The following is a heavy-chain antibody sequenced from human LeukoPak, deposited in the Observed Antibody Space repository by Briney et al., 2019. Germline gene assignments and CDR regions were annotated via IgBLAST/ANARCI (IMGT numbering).Heavy chain of an antibody. CDR2: INHSGST. V-gene: IGHV4-34*01. CDR3: ARGTLAGCSSTSCYGLDY. CDR1: GGSFSGYY. Sequence: SETLSLTCAVYGGSFSGYYWSWIRQPPGKGLEWIGEINHSGSTNYNPSLKSRVTISVDTSKNQFSLKLSSVTAADTAVYYWARGTLAGCSSTSCYGLDYWGQGTLVTVSS. D-gene: IGHD2-2*01. J-gene: IGHJ4*02.